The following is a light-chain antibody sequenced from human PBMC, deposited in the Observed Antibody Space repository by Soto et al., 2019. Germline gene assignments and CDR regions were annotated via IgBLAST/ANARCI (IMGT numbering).Light chain of an antibody. CDR3: RQRSNWLQT. CDR1: QSVSSY. CDR2: DAS. Sequence: EIVLTQSPATLSLSPGERATLSCRASQSVSSYLAWYQHKPGQAPRLLIYDASTRATGIPARFSGSGSGTDFTLTISSLEPEDFAVYYCRQRSNWLQTFGQGTKVEIK. J-gene: IGKJ1*01. V-gene: IGKV3-11*01.